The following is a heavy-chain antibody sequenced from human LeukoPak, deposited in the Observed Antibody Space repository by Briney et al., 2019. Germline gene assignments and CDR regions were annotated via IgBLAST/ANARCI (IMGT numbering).Heavy chain of an antibody. Sequence: GASVNVSCKASGYTFTSYGISWVRQAPGQGLEWMGGISAYNGNTNYAQKLQGRVTMTTDTSTSTAYMELRSLRSDDTAVYYCARVAATVVTGDWFDPWGQGTLVTVSS. J-gene: IGHJ5*02. CDR3: ARVAATVVTGDWFDP. D-gene: IGHD4-23*01. V-gene: IGHV1-18*01. CDR2: ISAYNGNT. CDR1: GYTFTSYG.